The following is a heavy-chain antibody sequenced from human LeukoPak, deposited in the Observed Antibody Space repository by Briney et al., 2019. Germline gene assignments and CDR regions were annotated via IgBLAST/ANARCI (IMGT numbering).Heavy chain of an antibody. J-gene: IGHJ3*02. Sequence: SETLSLTCTVSGGSISSGSYYWSWIRQPAGKGLEWIGRFYTSGSTNYNPSLKSRVTISVDTSKNQFSLKLSSVTAADTAVYYCARDLWFGAGRVFDIWGKGTMVTVSS. CDR3: ARDLWFGAGRVFDI. D-gene: IGHD3-10*01. V-gene: IGHV4-61*02. CDR1: GGSISSGSYY. CDR2: FYTSGST.